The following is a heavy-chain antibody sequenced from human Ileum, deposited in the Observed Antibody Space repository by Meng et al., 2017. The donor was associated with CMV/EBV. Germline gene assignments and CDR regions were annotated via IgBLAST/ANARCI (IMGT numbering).Heavy chain of an antibody. CDR1: GGSMSGYY. CDR2: IYVSVST. V-gene: IGHV4-4*07. D-gene: IGHD3-3*01. CDR3: AREVDVDGAVPQKGGYYYDY. Sequence: QESGPVLVKPWETRPLTCSVPGGSMSGYYWGWIRQPAGKGLEGIGRIYVSVSTDYNPSLKSRATMSVDTSKKQFSLRLTSVTAADTAVYFCAREVDVDGAVPQKGGYYYDYWGQGILVTVSS. J-gene: IGHJ4*02.